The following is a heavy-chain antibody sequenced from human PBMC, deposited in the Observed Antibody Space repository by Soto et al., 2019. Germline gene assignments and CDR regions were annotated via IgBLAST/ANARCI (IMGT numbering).Heavy chain of an antibody. CDR2: IYYSGST. V-gene: IGHV4-31*03. Sequence: QVQLQESGPGLVKPSQTLSLTCTVSGGSISSGGYYWSWIRQHPGKGLEWIGYIYYSGSTYYNPSLKSRVTISVDASKNQFSQKLSSVTDADRAVYYCASLQGLTDQYNWFDPWGQGTLVTVSS. D-gene: IGHD6-25*01. CDR3: ASLQGLTDQYNWFDP. CDR1: GGSISSGGYY. J-gene: IGHJ5*02.